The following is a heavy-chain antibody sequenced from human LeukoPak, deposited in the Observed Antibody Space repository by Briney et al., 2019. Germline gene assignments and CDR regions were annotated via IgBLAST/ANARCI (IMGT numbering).Heavy chain of an antibody. J-gene: IGHJ4*02. D-gene: IGHD3-3*01. CDR1: GFTFSSYG. Sequence: GGSLRLSCAASGFTFSSYGMHWVRQAPGKGLEWVAFIRYDGSNKYYADSVKGRFTISRDNSKNTLYLQMNSLRAEDTAVYYCANLPHLGVDYDFWSGHPDYWGQGTLVTVSS. CDR2: IRYDGSNK. V-gene: IGHV3-30*02. CDR3: ANLPHLGVDYDFWSGHPDY.